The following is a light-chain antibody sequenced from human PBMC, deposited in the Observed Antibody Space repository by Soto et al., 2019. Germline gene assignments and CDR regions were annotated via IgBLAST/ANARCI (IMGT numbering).Light chain of an antibody. Sequence: AIQLTQSPSSLSASVGDRVTITCRASQGISSALAWYQQKPGKAPKLLIYDASSLESGVPSRFSGSGSGTDFTLTISSLQPEDFAVYYCQQRSNWPPEYTFGQGTKLEIK. V-gene: IGKV1D-13*01. CDR3: QQRSNWPPEYT. CDR2: DAS. J-gene: IGKJ2*01. CDR1: QGISSA.